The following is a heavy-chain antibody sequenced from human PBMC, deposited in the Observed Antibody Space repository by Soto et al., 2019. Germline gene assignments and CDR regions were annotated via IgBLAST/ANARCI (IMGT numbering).Heavy chain of an antibody. CDR3: TTDDIAAAGTAVDY. CDR2: IKSKTDGGTT. CDR1: GFTFSNAW. Sequence: EVQLVESGGGLVKPGGSLRLSCAASGFTFSNAWMNWVRQAPGKGLEWVGRIKSKTDGGTTDYAAPVKGRFTISRDDSKNTLYLQMNRLKTEDTAVYYCTTDDIAAAGTAVDYWGQGTLVTVSS. V-gene: IGHV3-15*07. D-gene: IGHD6-13*01. J-gene: IGHJ4*02.